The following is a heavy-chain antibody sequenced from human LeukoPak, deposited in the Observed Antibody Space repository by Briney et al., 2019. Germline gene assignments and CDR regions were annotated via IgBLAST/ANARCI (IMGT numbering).Heavy chain of an antibody. CDR3: ARESSGGYYFDVFDI. CDR1: GFTFSSYE. J-gene: IGHJ3*02. D-gene: IGHD3-22*01. CDR2: ISSSGSIM. V-gene: IGHV3-48*03. Sequence: PGGSLRLSCAASGFTFSSYEIHWVRQAPGKGLEWVSYISSSGSIMYYADSVKGRFTISRDNAKNSLYLQMNSLRAEDTAFYYCARESSGGYYFDVFDIWGQGTMVTVSS.